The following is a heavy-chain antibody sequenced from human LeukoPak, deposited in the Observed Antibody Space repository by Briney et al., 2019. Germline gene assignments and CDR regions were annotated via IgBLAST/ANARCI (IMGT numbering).Heavy chain of an antibody. Sequence: GGSLRLSCAASGXTFSSYSMNWVRQAPGKGLEWVSYISSSSSTIYYADSVKGRFTISRDNAKNSLYLQMNSLRDEDTAVYYCARDKFGAPPEVVGYYYGMDVWGQGTTVTVSS. J-gene: IGHJ6*02. CDR1: GXTFSSYS. D-gene: IGHD3-16*01. CDR2: ISSSSSTI. CDR3: ARDKFGAPPEVVGYYYGMDV. V-gene: IGHV3-48*02.